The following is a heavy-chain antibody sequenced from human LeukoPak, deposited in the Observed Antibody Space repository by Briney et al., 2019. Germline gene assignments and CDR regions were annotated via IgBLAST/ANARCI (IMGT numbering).Heavy chain of an antibody. CDR2: ISSSSSYI. CDR3: ARGYYDFWSGYYQYNWLDP. Sequence: GGSLRLSCAASGFTFSSYSMNWVRQAPGKGLEWVSSISSSSSYIYYADSVKGRFTISRDNAKNSLYLQMNSLRAEDTAVYYCARGYYDFWSGYYQYNWLDPWGQGTLVTVSS. J-gene: IGHJ5*02. V-gene: IGHV3-21*01. CDR1: GFTFSSYS. D-gene: IGHD3-3*01.